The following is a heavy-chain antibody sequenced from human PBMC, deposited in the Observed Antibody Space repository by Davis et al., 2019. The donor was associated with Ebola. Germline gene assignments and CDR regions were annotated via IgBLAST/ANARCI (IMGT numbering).Heavy chain of an antibody. Sequence: SVKVSCKASGGTFSSYTISWVRQAPGQGLEWMGRIIPILGIANYAQKFQGRVTITADKSTSTAYMELSSLRSEDTAVYYCASLGYCSGGSCYGHNWFDPWGQGTLVTVSS. CDR1: GGTFSSYT. J-gene: IGHJ5*02. D-gene: IGHD2-15*01. CDR3: ASLGYCSGGSCYGHNWFDP. V-gene: IGHV1-69*02. CDR2: IIPILGIA.